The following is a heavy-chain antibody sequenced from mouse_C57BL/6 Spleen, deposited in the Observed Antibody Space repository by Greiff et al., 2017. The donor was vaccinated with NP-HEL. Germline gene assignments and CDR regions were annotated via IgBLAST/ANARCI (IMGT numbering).Heavy chain of an antibody. V-gene: IGHV1-15*01. D-gene: IGHD3-2*02. J-gene: IGHJ3*01. CDR1: GYTFTDYE. CDR2: IDPETGGT. CDR3: TRDRDSSGYSFAY. Sequence: VQLQQSGAELVRPGASVTLSCKASGYTFTDYEMHWVKQTPVHGLEWIGAIDPETGGTAYNQKFKGKAILTADKSSSTAYMELRSLTSEDSAVYYCTRDRDSSGYSFAYWGQGTLVTVSA.